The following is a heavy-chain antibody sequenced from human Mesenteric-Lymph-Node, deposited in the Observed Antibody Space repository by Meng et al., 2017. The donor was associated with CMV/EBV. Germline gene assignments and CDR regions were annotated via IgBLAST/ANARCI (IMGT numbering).Heavy chain of an antibody. J-gene: IGHJ4*02. Sequence: QELGQGLGNSSQTRAVTCTTSGDSISSNNAGWTWSRESEARGLEWLGRRSYRSASYNDQAVFVQSRTSVKLDTAKNQLSLHLNVVTPEDTDVYYCAYFGDLPPLWWGQGTLVTVSS. V-gene: IGHV6-1*01. CDR2: RSYRSASYN. CDR3: AYFGDLPPLW. D-gene: IGHD3-16*01. CDR1: GDSISSNNAG.